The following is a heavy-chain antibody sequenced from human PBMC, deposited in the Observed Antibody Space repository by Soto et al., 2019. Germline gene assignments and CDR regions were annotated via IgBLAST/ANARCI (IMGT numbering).Heavy chain of an antibody. CDR1: GYSFTSYW. V-gene: IGHV5-10-1*01. CDR2: IDPSDSYT. J-gene: IGHJ6*01. CDR3: AFFVMVWGVPTYVKYV. D-gene: IGHD3-10*01. Sequence: SLKISCNGSGYSFTSYWISWVRQMPGKGLEWMGRIDPSDSYTNYSPSFQGHVTISADKSISTAYLQWSSLKASDTAMYYCAFFVMVWGVPTYVKYVWAQGTTVTVSA.